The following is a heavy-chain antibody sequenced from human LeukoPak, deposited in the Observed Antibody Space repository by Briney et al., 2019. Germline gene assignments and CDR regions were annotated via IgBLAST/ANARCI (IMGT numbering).Heavy chain of an antibody. V-gene: IGHV3-30*18. CDR1: GFTFSSYG. D-gene: IGHD3-10*01. Sequence: GGSLRLSCAASGFTFSSYGMHWVRQAPGKGLEWVAVISYDGSNKYYADSVKGRFTISRDNSKNTLYLQMNSLRAEDTAVYYCAKDLLKADMTLVRGEIGGDMDVWGQGTTVIVSS. CDR2: ISYDGSNK. CDR3: AKDLLKADMTLVRGEIGGDMDV. J-gene: IGHJ6*02.